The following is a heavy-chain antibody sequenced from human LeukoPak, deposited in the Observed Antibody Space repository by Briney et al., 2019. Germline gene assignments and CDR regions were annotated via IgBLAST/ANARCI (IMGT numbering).Heavy chain of an antibody. J-gene: IGHJ4*02. CDR2: INPGGGSS. Sequence: ASVKVSCKASGYTFTSYYMHWVRQAPGQGLEWMGIINPGGGSSSYAQKFQGRVTMTRDMSTSTVYMELSSLRSEDTAVYYCAPGAAAGMPFDYWGQGTLVTVSS. CDR1: GYTFTSYY. D-gene: IGHD6-13*01. V-gene: IGHV1-46*01. CDR3: APGAAAGMPFDY.